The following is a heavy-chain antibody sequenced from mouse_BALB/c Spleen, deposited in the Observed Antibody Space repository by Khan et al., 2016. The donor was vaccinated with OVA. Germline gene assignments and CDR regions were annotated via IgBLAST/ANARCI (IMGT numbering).Heavy chain of an antibody. CDR3: TRSGYGSFAY. CDR2: INPSNGGT. J-gene: IGHJ3*01. Sequence: QVQLKQSGAELVKTGASVKLSCQASGYTFTTYYMYWVKQRPGQGLEWIGEINPSNGGTNFNEKFKSKATLTVDKSSYTAYLQLSSLTSADSAVYYCTRSGYGSFAYWGQGTLVTVSA. CDR1: GYTFTTYY. V-gene: IGHV1S81*02. D-gene: IGHD2-2*01.